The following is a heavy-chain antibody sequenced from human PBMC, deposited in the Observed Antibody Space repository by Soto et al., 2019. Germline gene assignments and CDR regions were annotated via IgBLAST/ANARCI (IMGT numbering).Heavy chain of an antibody. Sequence: PGGSLRLSCAASGFTFGEHGMHWVRQAPGKGLEWVAAITGDSDFTDYADSVRGRFTVSRDNGKNSLFLQMNSLRPEDTAVYYCARDSDRRGFYDKSDFDDWGQGALVTVSS. CDR3: ARDSDRRGFYDKSDFDD. V-gene: IGHV3-9*01. D-gene: IGHD3-22*01. J-gene: IGHJ4*01. CDR2: ITGDSDFT. CDR1: GFTFGEHG.